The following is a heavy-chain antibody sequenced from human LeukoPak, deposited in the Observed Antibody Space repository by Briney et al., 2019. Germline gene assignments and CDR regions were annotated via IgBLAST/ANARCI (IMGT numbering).Heavy chain of an antibody. CDR1: GYTFTGYY. CDR2: INPNSGGT. Sequence: ASVKVSCKASGYTFTGYYMHWVRQAPGQGLEWMGWINPNSGGTNYAQKFQGRVTMTRDTSISTAYMELSRLRSDDTAVYYCARDHTDSIAAASGDYWGQGTLVTDSS. D-gene: IGHD6-6*01. V-gene: IGHV1-2*02. J-gene: IGHJ4*02. CDR3: ARDHTDSIAAASGDY.